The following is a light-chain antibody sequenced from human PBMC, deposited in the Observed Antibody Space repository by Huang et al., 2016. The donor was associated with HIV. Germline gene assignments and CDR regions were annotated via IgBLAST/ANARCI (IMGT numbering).Light chain of an antibody. CDR1: QSVNRY. CDR3: QQRSNWPPIT. V-gene: IGKV3-11*01. J-gene: IGKJ5*01. CDR2: DES. Sequence: ELVLTQSPTTLSLSPGERATLSCRASQSVNRYVAWYQQKPGQGPRLLIYDESNRATGIRARLSGSGAGTDFTLTISSLEPEDFAVYYCQQRSNWPPITFGQGTRLEIK.